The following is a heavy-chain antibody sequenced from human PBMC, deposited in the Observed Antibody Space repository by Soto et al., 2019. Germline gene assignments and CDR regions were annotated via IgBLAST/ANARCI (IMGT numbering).Heavy chain of an antibody. J-gene: IGHJ4*02. D-gene: IGHD3-22*01. CDR3: TRESMIVVVITYDY. Sequence: PGGSLRLSCAASGFTFSNAWMSWVRQAPGKGLEWVGRIKSKTDGGTTDYAAPVKGRFTISRDDSKNTLYLQMNSLKTEDTAVYYCTRESMIVVVITYDYWGQGTLVTVSS. CDR2: IKSKTDGGTT. V-gene: IGHV3-15*01. CDR1: GFTFSNAW.